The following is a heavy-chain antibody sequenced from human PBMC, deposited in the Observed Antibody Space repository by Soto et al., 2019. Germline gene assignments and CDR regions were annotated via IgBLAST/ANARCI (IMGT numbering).Heavy chain of an antibody. Sequence: GGSLRLSCAASGFTFDDYAMHWVRQAPGKGLEWVSGISWNSGSIGYADSVKGRFTISRDNAKNSLYLQMNSLRAEDTALYYCLLLERPWGQGTLVTVSS. V-gene: IGHV3-9*01. CDR1: GFTFDDYA. J-gene: IGHJ4*02. CDR2: ISWNSGSI. CDR3: LLLERP. D-gene: IGHD1-1*01.